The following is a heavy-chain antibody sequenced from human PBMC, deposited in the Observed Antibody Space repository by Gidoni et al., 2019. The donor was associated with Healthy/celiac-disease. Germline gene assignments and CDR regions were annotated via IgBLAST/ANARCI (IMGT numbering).Heavy chain of an antibody. CDR1: GYTFTGHY. Sequence: QAQLVQSGAEVKKPGASVKVSCKAPGYTFTGHYLNWVRQAPGQGLEWMGWINPNSGGTNYAQKFQGWVTMTRDTSISTAYMELSRLRSDDTAVYYCAREIWSAAAGTSGDAFDIWGQGTMVTVSS. J-gene: IGHJ3*02. V-gene: IGHV1-2*04. CDR3: AREIWSAAAGTSGDAFDI. CDR2: INPNSGGT. D-gene: IGHD6-13*01.